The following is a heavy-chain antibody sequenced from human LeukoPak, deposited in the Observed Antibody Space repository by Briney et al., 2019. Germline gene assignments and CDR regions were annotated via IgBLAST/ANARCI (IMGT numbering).Heavy chain of an antibody. CDR2: ISGSGGST. CDR1: GFTFSSYA. J-gene: IGHJ4*02. CDR3: AKGGGGQQLVRLVY. Sequence: GGSLRLSCAASGFTFSSYAMSWVRQAPGKGLEWVSAISGSGGSTYYADSVKGRFTISRDNSKNTLYLQMNSLRAEDTAVYYCAKGGGGQQLVRLVYWGQGTLVTVSS. D-gene: IGHD6-13*01. V-gene: IGHV3-23*01.